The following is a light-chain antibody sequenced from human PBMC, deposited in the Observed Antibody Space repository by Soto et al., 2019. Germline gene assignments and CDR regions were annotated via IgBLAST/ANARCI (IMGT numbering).Light chain of an antibody. CDR2: KVS. CDR3: MQGTHWPIT. Sequence: DVVMTQSPLSLPVTLGQPASISCRSNQSLVHSDGIAYFSCFKQRPGRSPRRXIYKVSNRDSGVPARFSGSGSGTDFALKISRVEDEDVGVYYCMQGTHWPITFGQGTRLEIK. CDR1: QSLVHSDGIAY. J-gene: IGKJ5*01. V-gene: IGKV2-30*02.